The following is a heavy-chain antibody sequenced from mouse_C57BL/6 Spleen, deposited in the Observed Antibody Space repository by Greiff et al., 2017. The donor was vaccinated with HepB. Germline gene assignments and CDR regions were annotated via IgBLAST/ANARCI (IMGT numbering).Heavy chain of an antibody. V-gene: IGHV1-81*01. CDR2: IYPRSGNT. CDR3: AFTTVVAPDWYFDG. J-gene: IGHJ1*03. CDR1: GYTFTSYG. D-gene: IGHD1-1*01. Sequence: VQLQQSGAELARPGASVKLSCKASGYTFTSYGISWVKQRTGQGLEWIGEIYPRSGNTYYNEKFKGKATLTADKSSSTAYMELRSLTSEDSAVYFCAFTTVVAPDWYFDGWGTGTTVTVSS.